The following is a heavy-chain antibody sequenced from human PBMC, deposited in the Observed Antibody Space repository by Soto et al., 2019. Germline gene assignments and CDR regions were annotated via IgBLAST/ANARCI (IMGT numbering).Heavy chain of an antibody. CDR2: INSDGSSK. D-gene: IGHD4-17*01. J-gene: IGHJ4*02. V-gene: IGHV3-74*01. Sequence: EVQLVESGGGLVQPGGSLRLSCAASGFTFSTYWMYWVRQAPGKGLVWVSRINSDGSSKSYAESVKGRLTISRDNAKKTLYLQMNSLRAEDTAVYYCARGEDYGDSLNYWGQGTLVTVSS. CDR1: GFTFSTYW. CDR3: ARGEDYGDSLNY.